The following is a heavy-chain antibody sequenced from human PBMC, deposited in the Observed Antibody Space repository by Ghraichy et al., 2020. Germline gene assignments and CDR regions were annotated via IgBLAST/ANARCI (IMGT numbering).Heavy chain of an antibody. J-gene: IGHJ1*01. V-gene: IGHV1-46*01. CDR1: GYTFTSYY. CDR2: INPSGGST. CDR3: ATFQPPDSGSYPIWAY. Sequence: ASVKVSCKASGYTFTSYYMHWVRHAPGQGLEWMGIINPSGGSTSYAQKFQGRVTMTRETPTSTVYMELSSLRSEDTAVYYCATFQPPDSGSYPIWAYWGQLTLVTVSS. D-gene: IGHD1-26*01.